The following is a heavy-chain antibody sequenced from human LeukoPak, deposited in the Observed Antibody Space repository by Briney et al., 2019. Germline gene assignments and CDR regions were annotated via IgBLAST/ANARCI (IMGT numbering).Heavy chain of an antibody. CDR1: GGSISSGNYY. J-gene: IGHJ4*02. CDR2: IYTSGST. D-gene: IGHD3-10*01. Sequence: PSQTLSLTRTVSGGSISSGNYYWSWIRHPAGKRLEWIGRIYTSGSTNYNPSLKSRVTISGDTSKNQFSLKLSSVTAADTAVYYCARETGELPYYSDYWGQGTLVTVSS. CDR3: ARETGELPYYSDY. V-gene: IGHV4-61*02.